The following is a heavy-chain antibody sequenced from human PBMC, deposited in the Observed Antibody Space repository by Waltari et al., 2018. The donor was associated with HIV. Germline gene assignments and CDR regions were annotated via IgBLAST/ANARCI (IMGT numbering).Heavy chain of an antibody. D-gene: IGHD2-15*01. V-gene: IGHV4-59*11. J-gene: IGHJ4*02. CDR1: GGSIRSHY. CDR3: AREAHCRGGTCYRPY. Sequence: QVQLQESGPRLVTHSESLSLTCTVTGGSIRSHYFSWLRQASGRALECICYINNNGDTNYSPSVRSRVTISLDTAKSQFFLKLRSVTAADTAVYYCAREAHCRGGTCYRPYWGQGALVTVSS. CDR2: INNNGDT.